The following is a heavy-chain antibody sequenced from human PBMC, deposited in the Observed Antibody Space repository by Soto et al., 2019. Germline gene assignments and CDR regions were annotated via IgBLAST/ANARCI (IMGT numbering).Heavy chain of an antibody. CDR1: GYTFTSYY. CDR3: ARGPIVVVPAAPTPNDAFDI. D-gene: IGHD2-2*01. J-gene: IGHJ3*02. Sequence: ASVKVSCKASGYTFTSYYMHWVRQAPGQGLEWMGITNPSGGSTSYAQKFQGRVTMTRDTSTSTVYMELSSLRSEDTAVYYCARGPIVVVPAAPTPNDAFDIWGQGTMVTVSS. CDR2: TNPSGGST. V-gene: IGHV1-46*03.